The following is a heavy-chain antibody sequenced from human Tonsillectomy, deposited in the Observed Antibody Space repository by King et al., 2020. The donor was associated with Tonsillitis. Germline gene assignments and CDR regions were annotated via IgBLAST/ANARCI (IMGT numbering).Heavy chain of an antibody. D-gene: IGHD1-26*01. V-gene: IGHV3-21*01. Sequence: VQLVESGGGLVKPGGSLRLSCAASGLTFSSYSMNWVRQAPGKGLEWVSSISSSSSYIYYADSVKGRFTISRDNAKNSLYLQMNSLRAEDTAVYYCARVWDWYFDLWGRGTLVTVSS. CDR2: ISSSSSYI. CDR3: ARVWDWYFDL. CDR1: GLTFSSYS. J-gene: IGHJ2*01.